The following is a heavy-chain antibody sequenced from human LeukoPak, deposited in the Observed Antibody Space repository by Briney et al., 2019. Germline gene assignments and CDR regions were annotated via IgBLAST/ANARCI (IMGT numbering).Heavy chain of an antibody. Sequence: SETLSLTCTVSGYSISSGYYWGWIRQPPGKGLEWIGSIYHSGSTYYNPSLKSRVTISVDTSKNQFSLKLSSVTAADTALYYCARVPRSGSYSSYWGQGTLVTVSS. J-gene: IGHJ4*02. D-gene: IGHD1-26*01. CDR2: IYHSGST. CDR1: GYSISSGYY. CDR3: ARVPRSGSYSSY. V-gene: IGHV4-38-2*02.